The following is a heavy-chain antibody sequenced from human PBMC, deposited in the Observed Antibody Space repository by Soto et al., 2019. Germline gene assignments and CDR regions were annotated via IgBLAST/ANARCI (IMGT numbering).Heavy chain of an antibody. J-gene: IGHJ4*02. CDR3: GRLPRGYSGFGGGFYFDY. CDR1: GGSISSGGYY. D-gene: IGHD5-12*01. CDR2: IYYSGST. Sequence: ETLSLTCTVSGGSISSGGYYWSWIRQHPGKGLEWFGNIYYSGSTYYNPSLKSRVTISVDTSKNQLSLRLSSVTAADTAVYHCGRLPRGYSGFGGGFYFDYWGQGTLVTVSS. V-gene: IGHV4-39*01.